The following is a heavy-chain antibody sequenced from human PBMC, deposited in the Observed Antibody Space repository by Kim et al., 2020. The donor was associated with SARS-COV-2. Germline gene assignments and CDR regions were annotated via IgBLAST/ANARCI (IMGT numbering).Heavy chain of an antibody. D-gene: IGHD2-8*02. J-gene: IGHJ6*02. CDR1: GGTFSSYA. Sequence: SVKVSCKASGGTFSSYAISWVRQAPGQGLEWMGGIIPIFGTANYAQKFQGRVTITADESTSTAYMELSSLRSEDTAVYYCARIVVYAMNYYYYGMDVWGQGTTVTVSS. V-gene: IGHV1-69*13. CDR2: IIPIFGTA. CDR3: ARIVVYAMNYYYYGMDV.